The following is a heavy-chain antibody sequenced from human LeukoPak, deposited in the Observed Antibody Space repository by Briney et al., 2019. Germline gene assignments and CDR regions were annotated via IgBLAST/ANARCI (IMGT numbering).Heavy chain of an antibody. D-gene: IGHD4-23*01. CDR1: GFTFSSYE. Sequence: GGSLRLSCAASGFTFSSYEMNWVRQAPGKGLEWVSYISSSGSTIYYADSVKGRFTISRDNAKNSLYLQMNSLRAEDTAVYYCARSGMVVTPDYFDYWGQGTLVTVSS. CDR2: ISSSGSTI. CDR3: ARSGMVVTPDYFDY. V-gene: IGHV3-48*03. J-gene: IGHJ4*02.